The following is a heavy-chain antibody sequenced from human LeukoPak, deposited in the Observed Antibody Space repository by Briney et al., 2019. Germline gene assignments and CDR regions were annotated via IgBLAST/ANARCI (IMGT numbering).Heavy chain of an antibody. CDR1: GFPFSSYA. V-gene: IGHV3-23*01. CDR2: ISGIGGST. J-gene: IGHJ4*02. CDR3: AKGVYYYDSSAYYYTYYFDY. Sequence: GGSLRLSCAASGFPFSSYAMSWVRQAPGKGLEWVSAISGIGGSTYYADSVKGRFTISRDNSKNTLYLQMNTLRAEDTAVYYCAKGVYYYDSSAYYYTYYFDYWGQGTLVTVSS. D-gene: IGHD3-22*01.